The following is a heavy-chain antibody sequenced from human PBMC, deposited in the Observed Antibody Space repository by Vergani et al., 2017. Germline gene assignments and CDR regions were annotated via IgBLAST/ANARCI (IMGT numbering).Heavy chain of an antibody. J-gene: IGHJ4*02. Sequence: EVQPVESGGGLVKPGGSLRLSCTTSGFTFSSAWMSWVRQAPGKGLEWVARIRPKTDGETTDYAAPVKGRFTISRDDSKYTLYLQMNSLKTEDTAVYYCSTPTKCELRYYFDDWCQGTLLTVSS. V-gene: IGHV3-15*01. CDR3: STPTKCELRYYFDD. D-gene: IGHD3-9*01. CDR1: GFTFSSAW. CDR2: IRPKTDGETT.